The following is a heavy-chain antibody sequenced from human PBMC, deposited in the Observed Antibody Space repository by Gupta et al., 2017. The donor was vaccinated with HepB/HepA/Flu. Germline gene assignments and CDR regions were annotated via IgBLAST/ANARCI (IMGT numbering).Heavy chain of an antibody. CDR3: AKKSWGHGDRGYMDV. CDR1: GFTFSSYA. J-gene: IGHJ6*03. V-gene: IGHV3-23*01. CDR2: ISGSGGST. Sequence: EVQLLESGGGLVQPGGSLRLSCAASGFTFSSYAMSWVRPAPGKGLEWVSAISGSGGSTYYADSVKGRFTISRDNSKNTLYLQMNSLRAEDTAVYYCAKKSWGHGDRGYMDVWGKGTTVTVSS. D-gene: IGHD7-27*01.